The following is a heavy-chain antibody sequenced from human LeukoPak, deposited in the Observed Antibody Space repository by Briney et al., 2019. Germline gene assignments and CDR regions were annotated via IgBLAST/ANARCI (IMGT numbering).Heavy chain of an antibody. CDR3: ARENGWNYGY. Sequence: PGGSLRLSCAASGFTFSSYWMSWVRQAPGKGLEWVSSISSSSSYIYYADSVKGRFTISRDNAKNSLYLQMNSLRAEDTAVYYCARENGWNYGYWGQGTLVTVSS. CDR1: GFTFSSYW. CDR2: ISSSSSYI. D-gene: IGHD1-7*01. V-gene: IGHV3-21*01. J-gene: IGHJ4*02.